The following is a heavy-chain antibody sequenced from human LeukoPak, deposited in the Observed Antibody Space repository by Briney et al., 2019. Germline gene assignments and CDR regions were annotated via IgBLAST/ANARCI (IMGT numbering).Heavy chain of an antibody. J-gene: IGHJ5*02. CDR2: IYPGASGT. V-gene: IGHV5-51*01. D-gene: IGHD6-13*01. Sequence: GESLKISCKGSGYSFSTYWIGWVRQMPGKGLEWIGLIYPGASGTRYSPSFQGQVTFSVDKSISTAYLQWSSLKASDTAMYYCARNGAAGSPNRFFNWFDPWGQGTLVTVSS. CDR1: GYSFSTYW. CDR3: ARNGAAGSPNRFFNWFDP.